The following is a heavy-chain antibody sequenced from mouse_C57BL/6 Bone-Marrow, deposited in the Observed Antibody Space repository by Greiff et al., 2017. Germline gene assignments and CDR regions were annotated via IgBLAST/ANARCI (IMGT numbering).Heavy chain of an antibody. Sequence: EVMLVESGGGLVKPGGSLKLSCAASGFTFSSYTMSWVRQTPEKRLEWVATISGGGGNTYYPDSVKGRFTIARDNAKNTLYLQMSSLGSEDTALYYCGRRYYFDYWGQGTTLTVSS. CDR1: GFTFSSYT. CDR3: GRRYYFDY. CDR2: ISGGGGNT. J-gene: IGHJ2*01. V-gene: IGHV5-9*01.